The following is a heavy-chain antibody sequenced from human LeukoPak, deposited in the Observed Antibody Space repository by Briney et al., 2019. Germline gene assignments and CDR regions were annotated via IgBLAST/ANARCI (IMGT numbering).Heavy chain of an antibody. V-gene: IGHV3-7*01. CDR1: GFTFSRYW. J-gene: IGHJ4*02. CDR2: IKQDGSEK. Sequence: PGGSLRLSCAVSGFTFSRYWMSWVRQAPGKGLEWVANIKQDGSEKYYVDSVKGRFTISRDYAKNSLYLQMNSLRAEDTAVYYCAREAGSYTTPFDYWGQGTLVTVSS. D-gene: IGHD1-26*01. CDR3: AREAGSYTTPFDY.